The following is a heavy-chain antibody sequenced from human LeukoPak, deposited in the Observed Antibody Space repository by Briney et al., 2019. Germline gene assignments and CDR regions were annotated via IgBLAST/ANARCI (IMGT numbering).Heavy chain of an antibody. CDR2: IYYSGST. J-gene: IGHJ4*02. V-gene: IGHV4-59*12. CDR3: ARVRTGTGEYYFDY. CDR1: GGSISSYY. Sequence: KPSETLSLTCTVSGGSISSYYWSWIRQPPGKGLEWIGYIYYSGSTNYNPSLKSRVTISVDTSKNQFSLQLNSVTPEDTAVYYCARVRTGTGEYYFDYWGQGTLVTVSS. D-gene: IGHD1-14*01.